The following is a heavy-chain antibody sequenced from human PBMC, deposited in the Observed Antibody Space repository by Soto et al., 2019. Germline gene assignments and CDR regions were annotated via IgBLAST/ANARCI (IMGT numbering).Heavy chain of an antibody. D-gene: IGHD3-10*01. CDR2: IKQDGSEK. J-gene: IGHJ3*02. CDR3: ASHPGRGAFEI. V-gene: IGHV3-7*01. Sequence: PGGSLRLSCAASGFTFSSYWMSWVRQAPGKGLEWVANIKQDGSEKFYVDSAKGRFTISRDNAKNSLYLQMNNLRAEDTAVYYCASHPGRGAFEIWGKGPMVT. CDR1: GFTFSSYW.